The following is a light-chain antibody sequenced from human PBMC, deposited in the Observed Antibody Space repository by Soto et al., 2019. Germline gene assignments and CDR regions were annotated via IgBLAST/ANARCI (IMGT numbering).Light chain of an antibody. Sequence: LTQPASVSVSPGQSITISCTGTSGDVGAYNYVSWYQQHPGKAPKLMIYDVTNRPSGVSNRFSGSKSGNTASLTISGLQAEDEADYYCSSYASSSARVFGTGTKVTVL. CDR2: DVT. CDR3: SSYASSSARV. J-gene: IGLJ1*01. V-gene: IGLV2-14*01. CDR1: SGDVGAYNY.